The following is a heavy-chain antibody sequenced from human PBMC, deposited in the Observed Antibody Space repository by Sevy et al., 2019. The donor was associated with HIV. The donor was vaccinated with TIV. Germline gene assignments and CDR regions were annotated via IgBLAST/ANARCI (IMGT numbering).Heavy chain of an antibody. CDR3: ARDGGCSSTSCLLYFDS. V-gene: IGHV3-21*01. J-gene: IGHJ4*02. Sequence: GGSLRLSCAASGFTFSDYSMNWVRQAPGKGLEWVSSISGRSSYIHYADSVRGRFTISRDNAKNSLYLQMNSLRVDDKAVYFCARDGGCSSTSCLLYFDSWGQGALVTVSS. CDR2: ISGRSSYI. D-gene: IGHD2-2*01. CDR1: GFTFSDYS.